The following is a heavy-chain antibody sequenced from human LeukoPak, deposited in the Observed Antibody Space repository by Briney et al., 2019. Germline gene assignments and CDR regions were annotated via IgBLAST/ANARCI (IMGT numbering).Heavy chain of an antibody. CDR3: ARQLLWFGESDY. V-gene: IGHV4-38-2*01. CDR2: IYHSGST. CDR1: GYSISSGYY. D-gene: IGHD3-10*01. Sequence: PSETLSLTCAVSGYSISSGYYWGWIRQPPGKGLEWIGSIYHSGSTYNNPSFKSRVTISVDTSKNQFSLKLSSVTAADTAVYYCARQLLWFGESDYWGQGTLVTVSS. J-gene: IGHJ4*02.